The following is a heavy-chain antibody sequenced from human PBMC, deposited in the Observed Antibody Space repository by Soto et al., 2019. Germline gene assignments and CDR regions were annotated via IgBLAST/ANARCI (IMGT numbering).Heavy chain of an antibody. CDR1: GFTFSGYS. V-gene: IGHV3-64*01. CDR3: ARGRVEDSSGWATYFDS. J-gene: IGHJ4*02. D-gene: IGHD6-19*01. CDR2: INTNGVNT. Sequence: EVQLVESGGGLVQPGGSLRLSCAASGFTFSGYSMFWVRQAPGKGLEYVSAINTNGVNTFYAKSVKGRFTISRDNSKNTMYLQMGSLRAEDIALYYCARGRVEDSSGWATYFDSWGQGTLVTVSS.